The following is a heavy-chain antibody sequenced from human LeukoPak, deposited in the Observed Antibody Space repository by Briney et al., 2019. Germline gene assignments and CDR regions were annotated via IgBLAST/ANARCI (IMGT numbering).Heavy chain of an antibody. J-gene: IGHJ4*02. CDR2: IYYTGST. CDR3: ARGLRDSSGYYEYYFDY. Sequence: SETLSLTCTVSGDSLSRYYWSWIRQPPGKGLEWLGYIYYTGSTNYNPSLKSRVTISVDTSKNQFSLKLSSVTAADTAVYYCARGLRDSSGYYEYYFDYWGQGTLVTASS. D-gene: IGHD3-22*01. V-gene: IGHV4-59*01. CDR1: GDSLSRYY.